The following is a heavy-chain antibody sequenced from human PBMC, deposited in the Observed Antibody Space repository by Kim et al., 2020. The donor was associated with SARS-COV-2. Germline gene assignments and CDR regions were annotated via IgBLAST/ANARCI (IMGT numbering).Heavy chain of an antibody. CDR2: IYYSGST. CDR3: ASMDSVVRGVGPFNY. V-gene: IGHV4-59*13. D-gene: IGHD3-10*01. CDR1: GGSISSYY. Sequence: SETLSLTCTVSGGSISSYYWSWIRQPPGKGLEWIGYIYYSGSTNYNPSLKSRVTISVDTSKNQFSLKLSSVTAADTAVYYCASMDSVVRGVGPFNYWGQGTLVTVSS. J-gene: IGHJ4*02.